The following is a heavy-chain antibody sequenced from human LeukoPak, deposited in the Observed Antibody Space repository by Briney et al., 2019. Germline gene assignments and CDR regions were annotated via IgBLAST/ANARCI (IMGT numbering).Heavy chain of an antibody. J-gene: IGHJ4*02. D-gene: IGHD6-13*01. V-gene: IGHV1-69*13. Sequence: SVKVSCKASGGTFSGYAISWVRQAPGQGLEWMGGIIPIFGTANYAQKFQGRVTITADESTSTAYMELSSLRSEDAAVYYCARSIAAAGYFDYWGQGTLVTVSS. CDR3: ARSIAAAGYFDY. CDR2: IIPIFGTA. CDR1: GGTFSGYA.